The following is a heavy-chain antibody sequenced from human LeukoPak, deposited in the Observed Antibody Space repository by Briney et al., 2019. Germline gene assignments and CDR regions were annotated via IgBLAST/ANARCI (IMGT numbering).Heavy chain of an antibody. Sequence: GGSLRLSCAASGFTFSSYAMSWVRQAPGKGLEWVSAISGSGGSTYYADSVKGRFTISRDNSKNTLYLQMNSLRAEDTAVYYCAKDIRTVAVAGSSFDYWGQGTLVTVSS. CDR1: GFTFSSYA. CDR3: AKDIRTVAVAGSSFDY. V-gene: IGHV3-23*01. CDR2: ISGSGGST. D-gene: IGHD6-19*01. J-gene: IGHJ4*02.